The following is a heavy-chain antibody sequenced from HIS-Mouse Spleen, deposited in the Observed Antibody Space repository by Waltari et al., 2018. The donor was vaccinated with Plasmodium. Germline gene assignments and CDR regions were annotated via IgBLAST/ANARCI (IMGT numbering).Heavy chain of an antibody. V-gene: IGHV3-7*01. D-gene: IGHD6-13*01. Sequence: EVQLVESGGGLVQPGGSLRLPCAAPGFTFSSYWMSWVRQAAGKGLEWVANIKQDGSEKYYVDSVKGRFTISRDNAKNSLYLQMNSLRAEDTAVYYCASSWYWYFDLWGRGTLVTVSS. J-gene: IGHJ2*01. CDR2: IKQDGSEK. CDR3: ASSWYWYFDL. CDR1: GFTFSSYW.